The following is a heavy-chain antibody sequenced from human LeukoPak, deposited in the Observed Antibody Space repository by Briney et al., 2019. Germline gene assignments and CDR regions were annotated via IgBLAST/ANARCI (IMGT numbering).Heavy chain of an antibody. D-gene: IGHD4-11*01. J-gene: IGHJ4*02. CDR1: GGSIGRGGYY. CDR2: IYYSGRT. V-gene: IGHV4-31*03. Sequence: SETLSLTCTVYGGSIGRGGYYWSWIRQHPGKGLEGIAYIYYSGRTYYNPSLKSRVTTSVDTSNNQFSLKLTSVTAADTAVYYCARESLYSPFDYWGQGTLVTVSS. CDR3: ARESLYSPFDY.